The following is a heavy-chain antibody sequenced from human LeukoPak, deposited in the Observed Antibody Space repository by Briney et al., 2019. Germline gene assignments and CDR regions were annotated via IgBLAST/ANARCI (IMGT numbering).Heavy chain of an antibody. CDR1: GGSFSGYY. D-gene: IGHD1-26*01. J-gene: IGHJ4*02. CDR2: INHSGST. V-gene: IGHV4-34*01. CDR3: ARGQIVGDRGPFDY. Sequence: PSETLSLTCAVYGGSFSGYYWSWIRQPPGKGLEWMGEINHSGSTNYNPSLKSRVTISVDTSKNQFSLKLSSVTAADTAVYYCARGQIVGDRGPFDYWGQGTLVTVSS.